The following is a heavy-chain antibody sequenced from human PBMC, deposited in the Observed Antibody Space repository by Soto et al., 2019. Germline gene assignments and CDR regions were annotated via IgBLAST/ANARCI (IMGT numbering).Heavy chain of an antibody. D-gene: IGHD6-6*01. CDR3: ARRQTLGFDN. Sequence: SETLSLTCTVSGGSISSSSYYWGWIRQPPGKGLEWIGSIYYSGSTYYNPSLKSRVTISVDTSKNQFSLKLSSVTAADTAVYYCARRQTLGFDNWGQGTLVTVSS. CDR1: GGSISSSSYY. J-gene: IGHJ4*02. V-gene: IGHV4-39*01. CDR2: IYYSGST.